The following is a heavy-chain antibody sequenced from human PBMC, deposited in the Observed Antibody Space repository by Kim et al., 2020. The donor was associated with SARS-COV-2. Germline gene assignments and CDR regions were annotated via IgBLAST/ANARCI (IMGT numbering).Heavy chain of an antibody. V-gene: IGHV3-23*01. CDR3: VRRMTIFGVGYYFDY. Sequence: GGSLRLSCAASGFTFSTYAMSWVRQAPGKGLEWVSGISGTGGSTYYADSVKGRFTMSRDNYRKTLNLQMNSLRAGDTAVYYWVRRMTIFGVGYYFDYWG. CDR2: ISGTGGST. D-gene: IGHD3-3*01. J-gene: IGHJ4*01. CDR1: GFTFSTYA.